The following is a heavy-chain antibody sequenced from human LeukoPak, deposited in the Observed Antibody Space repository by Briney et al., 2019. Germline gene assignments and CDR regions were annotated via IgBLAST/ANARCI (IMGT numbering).Heavy chain of an antibody. CDR1: GFTFNTYT. Sequence: GGSLRLSCAASGFTFNTYTMNWVRQAPGKGLEWVSSISSSGSYKYYADSLKGRFTIFNTNTKTFFLQQMNSMTAENAAVYYCARDEVVVAASPSYCYFGLWGRGTLVTVSS. CDR3: ARDEVVVAASPSYCYFGL. CDR2: ISSSGSYK. V-gene: IGHV3-21*01. D-gene: IGHD2-15*01. J-gene: IGHJ2*01.